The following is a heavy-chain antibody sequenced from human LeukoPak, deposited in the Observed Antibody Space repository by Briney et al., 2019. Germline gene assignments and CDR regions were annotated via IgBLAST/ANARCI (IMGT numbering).Heavy chain of an antibody. J-gene: IGHJ3*02. V-gene: IGHV4-39*01. Sequence: AETLSLTCTVSGGSISSSSYFWGWIRQPPGKGLEWIVNIYYSGSTDYNPSLKSRVTISVDTSKNQFSLKLSSVTAADTAVYYCARRRRIVGATPGAFDIWGQGTMVTVSS. CDR1: GGSISSSSYF. CDR2: IYYSGST. D-gene: IGHD1-26*01. CDR3: ARRRRIVGATPGAFDI.